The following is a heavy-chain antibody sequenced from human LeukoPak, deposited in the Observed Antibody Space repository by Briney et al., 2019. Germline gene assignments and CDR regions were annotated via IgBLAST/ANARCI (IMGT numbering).Heavy chain of an antibody. CDR3: ARIRYSSSWYDAFDI. CDR2: IDWDDDK. Sequence: SGPTLANPTQTLTLTCTFSGFSLSTSGMCVSWIRQPPGKALEWLALIDWDDDKYYSTSLKTRLTISKDTSKNHVVLTMTNMDPVDTATYYCARIRYSSSWYDAFDIWGQGTMVTVSS. V-gene: IGHV2-70*01. J-gene: IGHJ3*02. CDR1: GFSLSTSGMC. D-gene: IGHD6-13*01.